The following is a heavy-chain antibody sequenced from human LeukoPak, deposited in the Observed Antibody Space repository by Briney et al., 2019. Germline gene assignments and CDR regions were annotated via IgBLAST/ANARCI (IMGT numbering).Heavy chain of an antibody. CDR3: ARDNPTLGDYGVHFWDY. Sequence: GGSLRLSCAASGFTFSSYSMNWVRQAPGKGLEWVSSISSSSSYIYYADSVKGRFTISRDNAKNSLYLQMNSLRAEDTAVYYCARDNPTLGDYGVHFWDYWGQGTLVTVSS. J-gene: IGHJ4*02. CDR2: ISSSSSYI. CDR1: GFTFSSYS. V-gene: IGHV3-21*01. D-gene: IGHD3-3*02.